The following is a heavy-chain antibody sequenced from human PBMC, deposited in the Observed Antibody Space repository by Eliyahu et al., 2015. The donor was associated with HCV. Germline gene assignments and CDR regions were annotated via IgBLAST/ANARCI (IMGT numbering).Heavy chain of an antibody. CDR2: IYSGGST. V-gene: IGHV3-66*01. Sequence: VQLVESGGGLVQPGGSLRLSCAASGFTVSSNYMSWVRQAPGKGLEWVSVIYSGGSTYYADSVKGRFTISRDNSKNTLYLQMNSLRAEDTAVYYCATSWEAAEYFQHWGQGTLVTVSS. J-gene: IGHJ1*01. CDR3: ATSWEAAEYFQH. CDR1: GFTVSSNY. D-gene: IGHD1-26*01.